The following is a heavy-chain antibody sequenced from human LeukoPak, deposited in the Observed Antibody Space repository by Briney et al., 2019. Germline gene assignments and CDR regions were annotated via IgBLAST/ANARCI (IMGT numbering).Heavy chain of an antibody. CDR1: GYSISSGYY. Sequence: SETLSLTCTVSGYSISSGYYWGWIRQPPGKGLEWIGSIYHSGSTYYNPSLKSRVTISVDTSKNQFSLKLSSVTAADTAVYYCARAPKSSGYSSSWYPPVYYFDYWGQGTLVTVSS. J-gene: IGHJ4*02. D-gene: IGHD6-13*01. CDR2: IYHSGST. V-gene: IGHV4-38-2*02. CDR3: ARAPKSSGYSSSWYPPVYYFDY.